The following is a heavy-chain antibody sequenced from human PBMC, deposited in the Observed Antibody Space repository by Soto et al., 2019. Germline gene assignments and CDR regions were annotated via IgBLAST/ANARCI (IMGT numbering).Heavy chain of an antibody. V-gene: IGHV3-21*01. J-gene: IGHJ6*02. D-gene: IGHD3-10*01. CDR1: GFTFSSYS. CDR2: ITSSSSYI. CDR3: GRLSGEDYYCYGMDV. Sequence: EVQLVESGGGLVKPGGSLRLSCAASGFTFSSYSINWVRQAPGKGLEWVSSITSSSSYIYYADSVKGRFTISRDNAKNSLYPQMKGLRAEDTAVYYCGRLSGEDYYCYGMDVWGQGTTVTVSS.